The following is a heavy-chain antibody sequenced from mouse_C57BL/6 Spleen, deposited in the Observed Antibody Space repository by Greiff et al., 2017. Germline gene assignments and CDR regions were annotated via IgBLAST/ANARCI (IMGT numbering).Heavy chain of an antibody. CDR2: IYPRSGNT. CDR3: ARHSTTAWGDY. CDR1: GYTFTSYG. D-gene: IGHD1-2*01. J-gene: IGHJ4*01. V-gene: IGHV1-81*01. Sequence: VQVVESGAELARPGASVKLSCKASGYTFTSYGISWVKQRTGQGLEWIGEIYPRSGNTYYNEKFKGKATLTADKSSSTAYMELRSLTSEDSAVYFCARHSTTAWGDYWGQGTSVTVSS.